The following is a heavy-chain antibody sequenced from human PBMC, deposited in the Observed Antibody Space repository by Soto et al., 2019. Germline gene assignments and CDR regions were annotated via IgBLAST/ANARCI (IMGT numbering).Heavy chain of an antibody. CDR3: ARDPTWNDKGFDY. V-gene: IGHV3-30-3*01. J-gene: IGHJ4*02. Sequence: QVQLVESGGGVVQPGRSLRLSCAASGFTFSSYAMHWVRQAPGKGLEWVAVISYDGSNKYYADSVKGRFTISRDNSKNTRYLQMNSLRAEDTGGYYCARDPTWNDKGFDYWGQGTLVTVSS. D-gene: IGHD1-1*01. CDR1: GFTFSSYA. CDR2: ISYDGSNK.